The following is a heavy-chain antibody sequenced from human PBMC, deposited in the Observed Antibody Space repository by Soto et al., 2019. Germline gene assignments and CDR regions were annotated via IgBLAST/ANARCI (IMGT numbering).Heavy chain of an antibody. V-gene: IGHV3-33*01. CDR3: ARACTVDNYDFWSGYAFDI. CDR2: IWYDGSNK. Sequence: GGSLRLSCAASGFTFSSYGMHWVRQAPGKGLEWVAVIWYDGSNKYYADSVKGRFTISRDNSKNTLYLQMNSLRAEDTAVYYCARACTVDNYDFWSGYAFDIWGQGTMVTVSS. J-gene: IGHJ3*02. CDR1: GFTFSSYG. D-gene: IGHD3-3*01.